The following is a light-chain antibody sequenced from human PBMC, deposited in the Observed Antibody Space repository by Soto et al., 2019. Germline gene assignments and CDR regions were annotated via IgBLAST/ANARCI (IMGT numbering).Light chain of an antibody. CDR3: QQYNSYPYT. Sequence: DIQMTQSPSTLSSSVGDRVTITCRASQSISSWLAWYQQKPGKAPKLLIYKASSLETGVPPRFSGSGSGTEFTLPISSLQPDDFSTYYCQQYNSYPYTFGQGTKLEIK. V-gene: IGKV1-5*03. CDR2: KAS. CDR1: QSISSW. J-gene: IGKJ2*01.